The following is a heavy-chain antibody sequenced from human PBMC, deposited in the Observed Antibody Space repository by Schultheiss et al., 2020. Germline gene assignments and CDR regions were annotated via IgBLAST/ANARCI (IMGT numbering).Heavy chain of an antibody. V-gene: IGHV5-51*01. CDR2: IYPGDSDT. CDR1: GYSFTSYW. Sequence: GESLKISFKGAGYSFTSYWIGWVRQMPGKGPEWMGIIYPGDSDTRYSPSFQGQITISTDKAINTAYLQWSSLKASDNAMYYCARRTLMVRGVYFDYWGQGTMVTVSS. CDR3: ARRTLMVRGVYFDY. J-gene: IGHJ4*02. D-gene: IGHD3-10*01.